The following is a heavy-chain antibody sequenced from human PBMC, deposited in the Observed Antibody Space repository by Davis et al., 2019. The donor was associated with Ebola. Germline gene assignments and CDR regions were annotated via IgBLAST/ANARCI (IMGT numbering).Heavy chain of an antibody. V-gene: IGHV1-18*04. CDR3: AIGGRAGGFDY. CDR1: GYTFTNYG. CDR2: INPHNGNT. J-gene: IGHJ4*02. Sequence: AASVTVSCKASGYTFTNYGITWVRQAPGQGLEWMGWINPHNGNTNYAQNVQGRVIMTSDTATTTAYMEVGSLRSDDTAVYYCAIGGRAGGFDYWGQGTLVTVSS.